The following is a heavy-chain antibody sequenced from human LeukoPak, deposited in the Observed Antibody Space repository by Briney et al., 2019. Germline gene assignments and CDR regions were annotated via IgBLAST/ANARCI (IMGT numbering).Heavy chain of an antibody. D-gene: IGHD6-13*01. CDR1: GFTVSSNY. CDR2: IYSCGST. Sequence: PGGSLRLSCAASGFTVSSNYMSWVRQAPGKGLEWVSVIYSCGSTYYADSVKGRFTISRDNSERMLYLQMGSLRAEDMAVYYCARASIAAAGPHDVYDIWGRGTMVTVSS. J-gene: IGHJ3*02. CDR3: ARASIAAAGPHDVYDI. V-gene: IGHV3-66*01.